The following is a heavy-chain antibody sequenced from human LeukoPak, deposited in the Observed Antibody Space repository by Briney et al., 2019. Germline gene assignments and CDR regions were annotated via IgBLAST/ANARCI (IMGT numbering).Heavy chain of an antibody. CDR2: IYHSGST. Sequence: SETLSLTCTVSGYSISSGYYWGWIRQPPGKGLEWIGSIYHSGSTYYNPSLKSRVTISVDTSKNQFSLKLSSVTAADTAVYYCARVDTMVRGVINRVFDYWGQGTLVTVSS. J-gene: IGHJ4*02. D-gene: IGHD3-10*01. CDR3: ARVDTMVRGVINRVFDY. V-gene: IGHV4-38-2*02. CDR1: GYSISSGYY.